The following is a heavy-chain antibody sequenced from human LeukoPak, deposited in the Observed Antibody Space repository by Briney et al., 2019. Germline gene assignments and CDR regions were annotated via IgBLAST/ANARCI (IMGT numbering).Heavy chain of an antibody. CDR2: IYYSGST. CDR3: ARSGVWFGELNWFDP. V-gene: IGHV4-59*08. Sequence: PSETLSLTCTVSGGSISSYYWSWIRQPPGKGLEWIGYIYYSGSTNYNPSLKSRVTISVDTSKNQFSLKLSSVTAADTAVYYCARSGVWFGELNWFDPWGQGTLVTVSS. CDR1: GGSISSYY. J-gene: IGHJ5*02. D-gene: IGHD3-10*01.